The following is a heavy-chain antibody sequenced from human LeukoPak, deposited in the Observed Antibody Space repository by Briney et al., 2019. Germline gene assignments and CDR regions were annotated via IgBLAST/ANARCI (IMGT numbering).Heavy chain of an antibody. Sequence: SSVTLSLTCTVSGGSISGYYWSWIRQPPGKGLEWIDYITYSGSTNYNPSLKSRVTMSVDTSKNQFSLRLSSVTAADTAVYYCARHGSSYSFDCWGQGILVTVS. J-gene: IGHJ4*02. CDR3: ARHGSSYSFDC. CDR2: ITYSGST. CDR1: GGSISGYY. V-gene: IGHV4-59*08. D-gene: IGHD6-13*01.